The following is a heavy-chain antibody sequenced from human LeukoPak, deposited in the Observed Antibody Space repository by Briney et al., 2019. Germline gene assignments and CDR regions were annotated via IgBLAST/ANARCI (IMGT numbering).Heavy chain of an antibody. D-gene: IGHD3-9*01. Sequence: GPVKVSCKASGYTFTGYYMHWVRQAPGQGLEWMGWINPNSGGTNYAQKFQDRVTMTRDTSISTVYMELSRLRSDDTAVYYCARSPDILTGEKFDYWGQGTLVTVSS. CDR2: INPNSGGT. CDR3: ARSPDILTGEKFDY. V-gene: IGHV1-2*02. J-gene: IGHJ4*02. CDR1: GYTFTGYY.